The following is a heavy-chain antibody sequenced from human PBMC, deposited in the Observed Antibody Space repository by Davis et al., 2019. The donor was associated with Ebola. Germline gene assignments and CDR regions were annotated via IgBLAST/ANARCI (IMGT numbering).Heavy chain of an antibody. J-gene: IGHJ5*02. CDR3: AKTKYSNGYWFDP. V-gene: IGHV3-23*01. D-gene: IGHD5-18*01. Sequence: GSLRLSCEASGFTFSAYAMSWVRQAPGKGLEWVSVISTSGGTTYYADSVKGRFTISRDNSKNTLYLQMNGLRDEDTALYYCAKTKYSNGYWFDPWGQGTLVTVSS. CDR2: ISTSGGTT. CDR1: GFTFSAYA.